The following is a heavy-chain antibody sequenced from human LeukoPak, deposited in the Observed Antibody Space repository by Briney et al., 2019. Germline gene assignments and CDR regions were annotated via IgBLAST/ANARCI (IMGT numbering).Heavy chain of an antibody. CDR1: GFTFSSYA. Sequence: GGSLRLSCAASGFTFSSYAMHWVRQAPGKGLEWVAVIWYDGSNKYYADSVKGRFTISRDNSKNTLYLQMNSLRAEDTAVYYCARDRGAVKYYFDYWGQGTLVTVSS. J-gene: IGHJ4*02. CDR2: IWYDGSNK. V-gene: IGHV3-33*08. D-gene: IGHD1-26*01. CDR3: ARDRGAVKYYFDY.